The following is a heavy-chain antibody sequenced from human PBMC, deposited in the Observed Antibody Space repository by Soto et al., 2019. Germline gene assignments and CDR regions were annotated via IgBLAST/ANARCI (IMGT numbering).Heavy chain of an antibody. D-gene: IGHD3-22*01. Sequence: SETLSLTCTVSGGSISSNYWSWIRQPPGKGLEWIGYIYYSGSTNYNPSLKSRVTISVGTSKNQFSLKLSSVTAADMAVYYCARGPPRSSAFNVFFDFWGLGTLVTVSS. CDR2: IYYSGST. CDR3: ARGPPRSSAFNVFFDF. CDR1: GGSISSNY. J-gene: IGHJ4*02. V-gene: IGHV4-59*12.